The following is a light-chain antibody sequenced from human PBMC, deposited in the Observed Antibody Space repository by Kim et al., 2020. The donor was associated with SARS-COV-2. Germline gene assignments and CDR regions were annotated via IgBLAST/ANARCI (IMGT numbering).Light chain of an antibody. V-gene: IGKV1-16*02. J-gene: IGKJ1*01. Sequence: ASVGDRVTITCRASQDINDYLAWVQQRPGKAPKSLIYAASRLQSGVPSKFSGSGSGTDFTLTISSLQPEDVATYYCQQYTIYPPTFGQGTKVEIK. CDR1: QDINDY. CDR3: QQYTIYPPT. CDR2: AAS.